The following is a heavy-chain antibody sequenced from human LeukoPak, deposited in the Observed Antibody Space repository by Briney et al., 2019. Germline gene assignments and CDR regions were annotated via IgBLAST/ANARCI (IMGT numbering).Heavy chain of an antibody. J-gene: IGHJ4*02. Sequence: GRSLRLSCAASGFTFDDYAMHWVRRAPGKGLEWVSGISWNSGSIGYADSVKGRFTISRDNAKNSLYLQMNSLRAEDTALYYCAKGLYDSSGYYRQALDYWGQGTLVTVSS. CDR1: GFTFDDYA. D-gene: IGHD3-22*01. CDR2: ISWNSGSI. V-gene: IGHV3-9*01. CDR3: AKGLYDSSGYYRQALDY.